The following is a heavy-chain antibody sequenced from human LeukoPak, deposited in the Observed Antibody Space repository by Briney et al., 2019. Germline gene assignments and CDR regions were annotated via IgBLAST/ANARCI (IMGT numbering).Heavy chain of an antibody. CDR3: ARDHRANGNFVSATTFDF. D-gene: IGHD2/OR15-2a*01. CDR1: GYSFTSYG. Sequence: ASVKVSCKDSGYSFTSYGMHWVRQALGQRPEWMGWINVDSGNTKYSEKFQDRVTITRDTSAGTAYVELSRLSSEDTAIYYCARDHRANGNFVSATTFDFWGQGTLVTVSS. J-gene: IGHJ4*02. V-gene: IGHV1-3*01. CDR2: INVDSGNT.